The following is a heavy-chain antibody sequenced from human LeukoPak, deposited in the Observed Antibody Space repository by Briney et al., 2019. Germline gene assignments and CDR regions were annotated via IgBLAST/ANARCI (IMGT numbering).Heavy chain of an antibody. V-gene: IGHV3-33*01. CDR3: ARDSFGYWRAFDI. Sequence: GGSLRLSCAASGFTFSSYGMHWVRQAPGKGLEWVAVIWYDGSNKYYADSVKGRFTISRDNSKNTLYLQMNSLRAEDTAVYYCARDSFGYWRAFDIWGQGTMVTVSS. CDR1: GFTFSSYG. CDR2: IWYDGSNK. J-gene: IGHJ3*02. D-gene: IGHD2-15*01.